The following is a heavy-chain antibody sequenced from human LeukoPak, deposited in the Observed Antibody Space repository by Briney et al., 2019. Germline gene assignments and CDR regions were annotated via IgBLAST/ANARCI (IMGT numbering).Heavy chain of an antibody. CDR3: ARAGFRGELWGWFDP. D-gene: IGHD3-16*01. Sequence: SETLSLTCAVSGYSISSGYYWSWIRQPPGKGLEWIGYIYYSGSTNYNPSLKSRVTISVDTSKNQFSLKLSSVTAADTVVYYCARAGFRGELWGWFDPWGQGTLVTVSS. J-gene: IGHJ5*02. CDR1: GYSISSGYY. V-gene: IGHV4-59*01. CDR2: IYYSGST.